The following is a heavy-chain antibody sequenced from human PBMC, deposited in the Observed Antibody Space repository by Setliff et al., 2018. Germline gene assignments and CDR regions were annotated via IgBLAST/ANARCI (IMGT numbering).Heavy chain of an antibody. J-gene: IGHJ6*03. D-gene: IGHD5-18*01. CDR1: GFTFRSYE. CDR2: INGGGAA. CDR3: ARGQQQLWPQADNYYMDV. Sequence: GGSLRLSCAASGFTFRSYEMNWVRQAPGKGLEWVSYINGGGAANYADSVKGRFTISRDNAKNTLYLQMNSLRAEDTAVYYCARGQQQLWPQADNYYMDVWGKGTTVTVSS. V-gene: IGHV3-74*01.